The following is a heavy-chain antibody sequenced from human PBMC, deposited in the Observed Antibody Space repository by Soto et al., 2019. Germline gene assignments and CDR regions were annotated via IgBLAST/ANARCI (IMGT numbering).Heavy chain of an antibody. J-gene: IGHJ4*02. CDR1: GGSISSYY. D-gene: IGHD3-9*01. Sequence: QVQLQESGPGLVKPSETLSLTCTVSGGSISSYYWSWIRQPPGKGLEWIGYIYYSGSTNYNPSLKSRATISVDTSKNQFSLKLSSVTAADTAVYYCARGSDYDILTGYYAHYYFDYWGQGTLVTVSS. CDR2: IYYSGST. V-gene: IGHV4-59*01. CDR3: ARGSDYDILTGYYAHYYFDY.